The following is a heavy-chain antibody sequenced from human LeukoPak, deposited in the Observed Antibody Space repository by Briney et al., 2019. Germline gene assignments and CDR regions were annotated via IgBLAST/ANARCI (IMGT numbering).Heavy chain of an antibody. CDR2: IGVIGGST. V-gene: IGHV3-23*01. D-gene: IGHD3-3*01. CDR1: GFTFSTSA. Sequence: GGSLRLSCAASGFTFSTSAMSWVRQAPGKGLEWVSAIGVIGGSTYYADSVKGRFTISRDNSKNTLYLQMNSLRAEDTAVYYCAKGTTRNGYDYWGQGTLVTVSS. J-gene: IGHJ4*02. CDR3: AKGTTRNGYDY.